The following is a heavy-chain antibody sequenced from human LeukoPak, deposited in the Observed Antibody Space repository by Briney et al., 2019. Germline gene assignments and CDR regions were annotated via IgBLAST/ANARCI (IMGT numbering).Heavy chain of an antibody. J-gene: IGHJ5*02. CDR1: GFTFSSYA. V-gene: IGHV3-30-3*01. CDR3: ARAQFGSYEP. CDR2: ISYDGSNK. Sequence: GGSLRLSCAASGFTFSSYAMHWVRQAPGKGLEWVAVISYDGSNKYYADSVKGRFTISRDNSKNTLYLQMNSLRAEDTAVYYCARAQFGSYEPWGQGTLVTVSS. D-gene: IGHD1-26*01.